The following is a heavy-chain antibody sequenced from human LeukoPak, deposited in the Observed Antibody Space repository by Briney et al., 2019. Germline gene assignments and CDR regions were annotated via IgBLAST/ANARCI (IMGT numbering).Heavy chain of an antibody. D-gene: IGHD5-18*01. CDR2: ISYDGSYK. Sequence: GGSLRLSCAASGFTFSNYAMHWVRQAPGKGLDWVAVISYDGSYKYYADSVKGRFTISRDNSKNTLYLQLNSLRAEDTAVYYCASPGDTAQFDYWGQGTLVTVSS. CDR1: GFTFSNYA. CDR3: ASPGDTAQFDY. J-gene: IGHJ4*02. V-gene: IGHV3-30*04.